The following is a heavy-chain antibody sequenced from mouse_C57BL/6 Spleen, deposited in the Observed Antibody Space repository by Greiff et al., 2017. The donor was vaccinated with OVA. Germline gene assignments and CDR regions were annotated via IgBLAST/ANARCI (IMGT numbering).Heavy chain of an antibody. Sequence: LQESGPELVKPGASVKISCKASGYAFSSSWMNWVKQRPGKGLEWIGRIYPGDGDTNYKGKFKGKATLTADKSSSTAYMQLSSLTSEDSAVYFCARSGDYGFAYWGQGTLVTVSA. CDR1: GYAFSSSW. V-gene: IGHV1-82*01. CDR3: ARSGDYGFAY. D-gene: IGHD2-4*01. J-gene: IGHJ3*01. CDR2: IYPGDGDT.